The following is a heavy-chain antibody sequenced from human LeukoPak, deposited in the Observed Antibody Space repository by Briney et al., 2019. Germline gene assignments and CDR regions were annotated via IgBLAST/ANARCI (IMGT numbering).Heavy chain of an antibody. Sequence: PSETLSLTCTVSGGSISSYYWSWIRQPPGKGLEWTGYIYTSGSTNYNPSLKSRVTISVDTSKNQFSLKLSSVTAADTAVYYCARRVGSTSPYYYYYMDVWGKGTTVTVSS. CDR1: GGSISSYY. D-gene: IGHD2-2*01. CDR2: IYTSGST. V-gene: IGHV4-4*09. J-gene: IGHJ6*03. CDR3: ARRVGSTSPYYYYYMDV.